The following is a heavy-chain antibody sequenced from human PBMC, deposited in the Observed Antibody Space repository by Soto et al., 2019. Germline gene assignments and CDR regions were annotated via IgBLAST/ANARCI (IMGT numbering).Heavy chain of an antibody. V-gene: IGHV2-5*01. J-gene: IGHJ4*02. CDR1: GFSLSTSGVG. Sequence: GSGPTLVNPTQTLTLTCTFSGFSLSTSGVGVGWIRQPPGKALEWLALIYWNHDKRYSPSLKSRVTITKDTSKNQVVLTLTDMDPVDTATYYCKHTGHSSGWDKPYDYWGQGILVTVSS. CDR3: KHTGHSSGWDKPYDY. CDR2: IYWNHDK. D-gene: IGHD6-19*01.